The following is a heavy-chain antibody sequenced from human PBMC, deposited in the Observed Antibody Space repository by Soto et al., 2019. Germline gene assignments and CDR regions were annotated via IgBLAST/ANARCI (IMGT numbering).Heavy chain of an antibody. Sequence: QVQLVQSGAEVKKPGSSVKVSCKASGGTFSTYSISWVRQAPGQGLEWMGGIIPIFGTGNYAQKFQGRVTITADESTTTAYIKLSSLRSEDTAVYDCERGTGAWESGGYYGAVNICGHGTMVAVSS. D-gene: IGHD3-22*01. J-gene: IGHJ3*02. V-gene: IGHV1-69*01. CDR2: IIPIFGTG. CDR1: GGTFSTYS. CDR3: ERGTGAWESGGYYGAVNI.